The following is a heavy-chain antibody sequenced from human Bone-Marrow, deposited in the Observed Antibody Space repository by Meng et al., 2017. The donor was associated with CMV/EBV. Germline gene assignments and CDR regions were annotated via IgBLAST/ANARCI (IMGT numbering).Heavy chain of an antibody. CDR3: ARDWPAREFGRGGMDV. D-gene: IGHD3-10*01. Sequence: SVKVSCKASGGTFSSYAISWVRQAPGQGLEWMGGIIPILGIANYAQKFQGRVTITADKSTSTAYMELSSLRSEDTAVYYCARDWPAREFGRGGMDVWGQGTTVTSP. J-gene: IGHJ6*02. V-gene: IGHV1-69*10. CDR1: GGTFSSYA. CDR2: IIPILGIA.